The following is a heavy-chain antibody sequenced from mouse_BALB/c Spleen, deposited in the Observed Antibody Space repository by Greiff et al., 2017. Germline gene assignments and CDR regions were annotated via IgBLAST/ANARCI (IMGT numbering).Heavy chain of an antibody. J-gene: IGHJ2*01. CDR2: INPSNGGT. CDR1: GYTFTSYY. Sequence: QVQLKQSGAELVKPGASVKLSCKASGYTFTSYYMYWVKQRPGQGLEWIGEINPSNGGTNFNEKFKSKATLTVDKSSSTAYMQLSSLTSEDSAVYYCARYGYPYYFDYWGQGTTLTVSS. V-gene: IGHV1S81*02. CDR3: ARYGYPYYFDY. D-gene: IGHD2-2*01.